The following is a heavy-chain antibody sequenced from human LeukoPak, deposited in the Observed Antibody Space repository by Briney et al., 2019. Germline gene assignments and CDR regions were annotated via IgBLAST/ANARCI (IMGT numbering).Heavy chain of an antibody. CDR2: ITNDGSST. CDR3: ARTNDYGGNFDY. Sequence: PGGSLRLSCAASGLTFSSHWMHWVRQAPGKGLVWVSRITNDGSSTTYADSVKGRFTISIDNSKNTLYLQMNSLRVEDTAVYYCARTNDYGGNFDYWGQGTLVTVSS. D-gene: IGHD4-23*01. J-gene: IGHJ4*02. V-gene: IGHV3-74*01. CDR1: GLTFSSHW.